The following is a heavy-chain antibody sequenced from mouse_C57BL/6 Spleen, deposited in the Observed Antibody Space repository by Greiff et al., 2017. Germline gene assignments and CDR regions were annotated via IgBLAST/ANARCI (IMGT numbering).Heavy chain of an antibody. CDR2: IDPSDSET. Sequence: QVQLQQPGAELVRPGSSVKLSCKASGYTFTSYWMHWVKQRPIQGLEWIGNIDPSDSETHYNQKFKDKATLTVDKSSSTAYMQLSSLTSEDSAVYYCARGEIYYGNYAWFADWGQGTLVTVSA. CDR3: ARGEIYYGNYAWFAD. D-gene: IGHD2-1*01. V-gene: IGHV1-52*01. CDR1: GYTFTSYW. J-gene: IGHJ3*01.